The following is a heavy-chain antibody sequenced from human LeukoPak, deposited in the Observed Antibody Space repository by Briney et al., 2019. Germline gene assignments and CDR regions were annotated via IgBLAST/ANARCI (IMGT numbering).Heavy chain of an antibody. J-gene: IGHJ4*02. D-gene: IGHD3-22*01. CDR1: GFTFSSYS. V-gene: IGHV3-21*01. Sequence: PGGSLRLSCAASGFTFSSYSMNWVRQAPGKGLEWVSSISSSSSYIYYADSVKGRFTISRDNAKNSLYLQMNSLRAEDTAVYYCARDLDYYDSSGYSPPQKRRISNFDYWGQGTLVTVSS. CDR3: ARDLDYYDSSGYSPPQKRRISNFDY. CDR2: ISSSSSYI.